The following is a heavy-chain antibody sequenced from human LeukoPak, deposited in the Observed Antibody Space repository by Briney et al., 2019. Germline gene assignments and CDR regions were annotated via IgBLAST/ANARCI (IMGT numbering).Heavy chain of an antibody. Sequence: SVKVSCKASGGTFSSYAISWVRQAPGQGLKWMGRIIPIFGPANYAQKFQGRVTITTDESSSTSYMELSSLRSEDTAVYYCARDRKDYGDPFDYWGQGTLVTVSS. V-gene: IGHV1-69*05. J-gene: IGHJ4*02. CDR1: GGTFSSYA. D-gene: IGHD4-17*01. CDR3: ARDRKDYGDPFDY. CDR2: IIPIFGPA.